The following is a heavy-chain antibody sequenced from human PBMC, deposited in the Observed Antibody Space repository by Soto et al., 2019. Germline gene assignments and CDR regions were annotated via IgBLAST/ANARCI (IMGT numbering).Heavy chain of an antibody. V-gene: IGHV1-18*01. J-gene: IGHJ4*02. Sequence: ASVKVSCKASGYTFTSYGISWVRQAPGQGLEWMGWISAYNGNTNHAQKLQGRVTMTTDTSTSTAYMELRSLRSDDTAVYYCAATHYDFWSGYRTLDYWGQGTLVTVSS. CDR1: GYTFTSYG. CDR3: AATHYDFWSGYRTLDY. CDR2: ISAYNGNT. D-gene: IGHD3-3*01.